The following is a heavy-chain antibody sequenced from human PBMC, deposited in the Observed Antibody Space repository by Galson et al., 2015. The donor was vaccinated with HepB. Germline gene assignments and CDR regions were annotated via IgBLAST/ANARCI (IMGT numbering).Heavy chain of an antibody. J-gene: IGHJ6*03. Sequence: SVKVSCKASGGTFSSYAISWVRQAPGQGLEWMGGIIPIFGTANYAQKFQGRVTITADESTSTAYMELSSLRSEDTAVYYCGGYDFWSGYGPRQNYYYYYMDVWGKGTTVTVSS. CDR1: GGTFSSYA. CDR2: IIPIFGTA. D-gene: IGHD3-3*01. CDR3: GGYDFWSGYGPRQNYYYYYMDV. V-gene: IGHV1-69*13.